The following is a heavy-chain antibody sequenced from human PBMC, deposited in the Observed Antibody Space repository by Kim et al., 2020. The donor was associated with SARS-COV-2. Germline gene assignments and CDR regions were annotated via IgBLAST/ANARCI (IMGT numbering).Heavy chain of an antibody. V-gene: IGHV3-48*04. J-gene: IGHJ4*02. CDR2: GSSTI. CDR3: ARDNDY. Sequence: GSSTIYYEDSVEGRITIARDNAKNSLSLQMNSLRAEDTAVYYCARDNDYWGQGTLVTVSS.